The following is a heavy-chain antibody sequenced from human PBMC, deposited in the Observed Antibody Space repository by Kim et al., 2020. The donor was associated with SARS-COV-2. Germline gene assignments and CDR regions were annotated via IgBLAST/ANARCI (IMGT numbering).Heavy chain of an antibody. Sequence: YNPSLKSRVTRSVDKSKNQFSLKLSSVTAADTAVYYCATLRGYSSSWYGYWGQGTLVTVSS. CDR3: ATLRGYSSSWYGY. V-gene: IGHV4-4*02. J-gene: IGHJ4*02. D-gene: IGHD6-13*01.